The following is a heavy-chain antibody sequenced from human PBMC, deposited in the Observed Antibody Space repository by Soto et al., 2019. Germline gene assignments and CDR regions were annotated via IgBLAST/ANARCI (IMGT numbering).Heavy chain of an antibody. CDR2: INHSGST. CDR3: ARPRTPYCSSTSCHRNWFDP. V-gene: IGHV4-34*01. D-gene: IGHD2-2*01. CDR1: GGSCSGYY. Sequence: SETLSLTCAVYGGSCSGYYWSWIRQPPGKGLEWIGEINHSGSTNYNPSLKSRVTISVDTSKNQFSLKLSSVTAADTAVYYCARPRTPYCSSTSCHRNWFDPWGQRTLVTVSS. J-gene: IGHJ5*02.